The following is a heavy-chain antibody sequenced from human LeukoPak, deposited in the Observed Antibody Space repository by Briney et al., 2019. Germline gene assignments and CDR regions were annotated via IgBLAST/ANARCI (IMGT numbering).Heavy chain of an antibody. CDR1: GFTFDDYA. D-gene: IGHD4-17*01. Sequence: GRSLRLSCAASGFTFDDYAMHWVRQAPGKGLEWVSGISWNSGSIGYADSVKGRFTISRDNAKNSLYLQMNSLRAEDTALYYCAKDTSDYGDFYNWLDPWGQGTLVTVSS. V-gene: IGHV3-9*01. CDR2: ISWNSGSI. CDR3: AKDTSDYGDFYNWLDP. J-gene: IGHJ5*02.